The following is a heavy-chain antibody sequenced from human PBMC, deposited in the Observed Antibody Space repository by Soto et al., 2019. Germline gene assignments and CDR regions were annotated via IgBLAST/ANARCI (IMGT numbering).Heavy chain of an antibody. Sequence: SETLSLTCSVSGASITSGGSYWTWIRQHPGKGLEWIGNILYSEKNYYNPSLKSRVTISLDTSKNQFSLKVNSVTAADTAVYYCVRDRGTTLRMDAWGQGTTVTVSS. V-gene: IGHV4-31*03. J-gene: IGHJ6*02. CDR3: VRDRGTTLRMDA. CDR2: ILYSEKN. CDR1: GASITSGGSY. D-gene: IGHD3-10*01.